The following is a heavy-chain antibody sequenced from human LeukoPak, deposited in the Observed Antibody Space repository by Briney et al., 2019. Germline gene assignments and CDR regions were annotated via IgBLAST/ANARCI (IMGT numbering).Heavy chain of an antibody. Sequence: SETLSLTCTVSGGSISSYYWSWIRQPAGKGLEWIGRIYTSGSTNYNPSLESRVTMSVDTSKNQFSLKLRSVTAADTAVYYCARGPRITMVRGVIRNAFDIWGQGTMVTVSS. D-gene: IGHD3-10*01. J-gene: IGHJ3*02. V-gene: IGHV4-4*07. CDR2: IYTSGST. CDR1: GGSISSYY. CDR3: ARGPRITMVRGVIRNAFDI.